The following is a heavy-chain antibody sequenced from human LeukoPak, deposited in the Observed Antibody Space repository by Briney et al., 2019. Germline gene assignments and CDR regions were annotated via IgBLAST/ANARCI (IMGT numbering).Heavy chain of an antibody. CDR2: IIPIFGTA. D-gene: IGHD3-10*01. J-gene: IGHJ4*02. CDR3: ARMGTHYYGSGSYGLDY. Sequence: SVKVSCKASGGTFSSYAISWVRQAPGQGLEWMGGIIPIFGTANYAQKFQGRVTITADESTSTAYMELSSLRPDDTAVYYCARMGTHYYGSGSYGLDYWGQGTLVTVSS. V-gene: IGHV1-69*13. CDR1: GGTFSSYA.